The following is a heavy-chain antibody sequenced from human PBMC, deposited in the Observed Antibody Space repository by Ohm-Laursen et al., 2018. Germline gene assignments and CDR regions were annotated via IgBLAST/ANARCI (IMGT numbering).Heavy chain of an antibody. D-gene: IGHD3-3*01. J-gene: IGHJ6*02. CDR1: GFTFSSYW. Sequence: SLRLSCAAFGFTFSSYWMHWVRQAPGKGLEWVSSISFSGSHIYYADSVKGRFTISRDNAKTTLYLQMNSLRAEDTAVYYCARDAPNYKTISGVVTALGMDVWGQGTTVTVSS. CDR3: ARDAPNYKTISGVVTALGMDV. V-gene: IGHV3-21*01. CDR2: ISFSGSHI.